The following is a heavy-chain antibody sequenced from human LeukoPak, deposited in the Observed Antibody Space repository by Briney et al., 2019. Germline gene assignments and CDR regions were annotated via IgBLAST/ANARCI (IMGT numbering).Heavy chain of an antibody. CDR1: GFTFSTFA. CDR2: IFPSGGEI. V-gene: IGHV3-23*01. J-gene: IGHJ4*02. D-gene: IGHD3-22*01. Sequence: PGGSLRLSCAASGFTFSTFAMIWVRQPPGKGLEWVSSIFPSGGEIHYAASVKGRFTISRDNSKNTLYLQMNSLRAEDTAVYYCAKGRAGNYYYDSSDYWGQGTLVTVSS. CDR3: AKGRAGNYYYDSSDY.